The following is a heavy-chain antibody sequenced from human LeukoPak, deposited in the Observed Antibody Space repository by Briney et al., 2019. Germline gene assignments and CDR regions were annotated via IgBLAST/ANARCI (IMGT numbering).Heavy chain of an antibody. CDR3: ARDASGYDPSSRWLDP. J-gene: IGHJ5*02. V-gene: IGHV4-61*02. Sequence: SETLSLTCTVSGGSISSGSYYWSWIRQPAGKGLEWIGRIYTSGSTNYNPSLKSRVTISVDTSKNQSSLKLSSVTAADTAVYYCARDASGYDPSSRWLDPWGQGTLVTVSS. CDR1: GGSISSGSYY. CDR2: IYTSGST. D-gene: IGHD5-12*01.